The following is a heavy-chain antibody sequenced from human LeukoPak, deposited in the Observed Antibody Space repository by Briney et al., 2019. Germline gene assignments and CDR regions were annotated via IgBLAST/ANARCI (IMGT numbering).Heavy chain of an antibody. CDR1: GGSFSGYY. V-gene: IGHV4-34*01. CDR3: ARGRKIRFLGGVD. Sequence: SETLSLTCAVYGGSFSGYYWSWIRQPPGKGLEWIGEINHSGSTNYNPSLKSRVTISVDTSKNQFSLKLSSVTAADTAVYYCARGRKIRFLGGVDWGQGTLVPVS. D-gene: IGHD3-3*01. J-gene: IGHJ4*02. CDR2: INHSGST.